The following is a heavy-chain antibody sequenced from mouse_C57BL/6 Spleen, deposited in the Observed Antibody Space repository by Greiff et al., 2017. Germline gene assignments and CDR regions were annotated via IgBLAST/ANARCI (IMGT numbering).Heavy chain of an antibody. V-gene: IGHV1-26*01. CDR2: INPNNGGT. CDR1: GYTFTDYY. J-gene: IGHJ3*01. Sequence: EVQLQQSGPELVKPGASVKISCKASGYTFTDYYMNWVKQSHGKSLEWIGDINPNNGGTSYNQKFKGKATLTVDKSSSTAYMELRSLTSEDSAVYYCARSLDYYGSSKFAYWGQGTLVTVSA. CDR3: ARSLDYYGSSKFAY. D-gene: IGHD1-1*01.